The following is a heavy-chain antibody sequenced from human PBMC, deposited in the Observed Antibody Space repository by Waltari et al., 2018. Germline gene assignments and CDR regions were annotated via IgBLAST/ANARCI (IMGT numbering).Heavy chain of an antibody. V-gene: IGHV4-61*02. CDR2: IYTSGST. Sequence: QVQLQESGPGLVKPSQPLSLTCTVSGGSISSGTYYWSWIRQPAGKGLEWIGRIYTSGSTNYNPSLKSRVTISGDTSKNQFSLKLSSVTAADTAVYYCARDDLSNAFDIWGQGTMVTVSS. CDR3: ARDDLSNAFDI. J-gene: IGHJ3*02. CDR1: GGSISSGTYY.